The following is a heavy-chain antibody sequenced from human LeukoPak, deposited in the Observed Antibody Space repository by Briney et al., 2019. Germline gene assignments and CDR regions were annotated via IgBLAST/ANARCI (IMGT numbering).Heavy chain of an antibody. V-gene: IGHV4-61*05. CDR1: GGSIRSSYYY. CDR3: ARVIQQLGLYNWFDP. Sequence: SETLSLTCTVSGGSIRSSYYYWGWIRQPPGKGLEWIGYIYYSGSTNYNPSPKSRVTISVDTSKNQFSLKLSSVTAADTAVYYCARVIQQLGLYNWFDPWGQGTLVTVSS. CDR2: IYYSGST. J-gene: IGHJ5*02. D-gene: IGHD6-13*01.